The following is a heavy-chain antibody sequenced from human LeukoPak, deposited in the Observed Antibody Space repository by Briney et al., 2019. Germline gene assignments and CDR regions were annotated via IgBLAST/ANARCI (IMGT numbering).Heavy chain of an antibody. CDR2: IYTSGST. J-gene: IGHJ4*02. CDR1: GGSISSGSYY. Sequence: PSETLSLTCTVSGGSISSGSYYWSWIRQPAGKGLEWIGRIYTSGSTNYNPSLKSRFTISVDTSKNQFSLKLSSVTAADTAVYYCARDVGDDYGGRSFDYWGQGTLVTVSS. V-gene: IGHV4-61*02. CDR3: ARDVGDDYGGRSFDY. D-gene: IGHD4-23*01.